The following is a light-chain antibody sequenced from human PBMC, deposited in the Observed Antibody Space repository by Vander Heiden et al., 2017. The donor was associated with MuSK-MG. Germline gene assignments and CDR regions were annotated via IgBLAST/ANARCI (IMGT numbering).Light chain of an antibody. V-gene: IGLV7-43*01. CDR2: STS. J-gene: IGLJ2*01. Sequence: QTVVTQAPSLTVSPGGTVTLTCASSTGAVTSAYYPNWFQQKPGQAPKALIYSTSKKYSWTPARFSGSLLGGKAVLTLSGVQPEDEADYYCLLYYVGAQGVFGGGTKLTVL. CDR3: LLYYVGAQGV. CDR1: TGAVTSAYY.